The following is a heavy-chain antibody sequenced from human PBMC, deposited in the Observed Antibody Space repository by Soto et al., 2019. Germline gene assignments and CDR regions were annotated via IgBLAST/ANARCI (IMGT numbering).Heavy chain of an antibody. CDR2: IYYSGGT. Sequence: QVQLQESGPGLVKPSQTLSLTCTVSGDSISSGDYYWSWIRQPPGKGLEWSGYIYYSGGTYYDPSFKSRVNISVDTSKNQFSLKLRSVTAADTAVYYCTRKVYYDSTGYYGLDIWGQGAMVTVSS. D-gene: IGHD3-22*01. CDR1: GDSISSGDYY. V-gene: IGHV4-30-4*01. J-gene: IGHJ3*02. CDR3: TRKVYYDSTGYYGLDI.